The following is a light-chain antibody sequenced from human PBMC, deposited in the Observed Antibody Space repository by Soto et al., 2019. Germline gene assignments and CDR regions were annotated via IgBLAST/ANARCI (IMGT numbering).Light chain of an antibody. CDR1: TSNIGSNS. V-gene: IGLV1-44*01. CDR2: TNS. Sequence: QSVLTQPPSTSGTPGQRVTISCSGTTSNIGSNSVIWYQLLPGTAPKLLILTNSQRPSGVADRFSASKSATTASLLISGLQSADGADYVCASWDASVIGLVFGGGTKLTVL. CDR3: ASWDASVIGLV. J-gene: IGLJ2*01.